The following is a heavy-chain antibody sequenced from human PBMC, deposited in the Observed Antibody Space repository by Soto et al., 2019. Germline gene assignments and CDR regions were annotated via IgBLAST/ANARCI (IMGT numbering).Heavy chain of an antibody. CDR3: ARAEYCSGGSCYRYYGRDV. CDR2: ISSSSSYI. J-gene: IGHJ6*02. D-gene: IGHD2-15*01. V-gene: IGHV3-21*01. CDR1: GFTFSSYS. Sequence: EVQLVESGGGLVKPGGSLRLSCAASGFTFSSYSMNWVRQAPGKGLEWVSSISSSSSYIYYADSVKGRFTISRDNAKNALYLQINSLRAEDTAVYYCARAEYCSGGSCYRYYGRDVWGQGTTVTVSS.